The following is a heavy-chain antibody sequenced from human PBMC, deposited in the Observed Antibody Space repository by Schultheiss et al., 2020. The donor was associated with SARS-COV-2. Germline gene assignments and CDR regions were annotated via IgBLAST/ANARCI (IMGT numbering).Heavy chain of an antibody. CDR3: ASDCSGGSCGYFDY. CDR2: IWYDGSNK. CDR1: GFTFSSYG. V-gene: IGHV3-33*01. D-gene: IGHD2-15*01. J-gene: IGHJ4*02. Sequence: GGSLRLSCAASGFTFSSYGMHWVRQAPGKGLEWVAVIWYDGSNKYYADSVKGRFTISRDNSKNTLYLQMNSLRAEDTAVYYCASDCSGGSCGYFDYWGQGTLVTVSS.